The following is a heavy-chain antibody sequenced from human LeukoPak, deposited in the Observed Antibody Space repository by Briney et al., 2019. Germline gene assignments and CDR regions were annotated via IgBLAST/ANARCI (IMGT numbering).Heavy chain of an antibody. V-gene: IGHV3-11*01. D-gene: IGHD2-15*01. CDR1: GFTFSDYY. CDR3: ARAKRGSCCNFDY. J-gene: IGHJ4*02. CDR2: ISSSGSTI. Sequence: GGSLRLSCAASGFTFSDYYMSWIRQAPGKGLEWASYISSSGSTIYYADSVKGRFTISRDNAKNSLYLQMNSLRAEDTAVYYCARAKRGSCCNFDYWGQGTLVTVSS.